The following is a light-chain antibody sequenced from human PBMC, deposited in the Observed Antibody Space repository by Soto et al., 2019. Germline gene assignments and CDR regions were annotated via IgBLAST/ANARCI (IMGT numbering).Light chain of an antibody. CDR3: QQYDSSPRT. CDR2: RAS. J-gene: IGKJ1*01. V-gene: IGKV3-20*01. CDR1: QRFDSSN. Sequence: EIVFTHPPGTLSLSREERGTLSCRASQRFDSSNLAWYQQKPGQAPRLLIYRASSRATGIPDRFSGSGSGTDFTLTISRLEPEDFAVYYCQQYDSSPRTFGQGTKVDIK.